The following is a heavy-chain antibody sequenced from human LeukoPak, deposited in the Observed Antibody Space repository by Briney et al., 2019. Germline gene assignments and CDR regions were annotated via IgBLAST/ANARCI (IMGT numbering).Heavy chain of an antibody. V-gene: IGHV3-23*01. CDR2: ISGSGSNT. D-gene: IGHD3-10*02. CDR1: GFSFSTCA. CDR3: AKDVRGYNRPFDY. J-gene: IGHJ4*02. Sequence: PGGSLRLSCAASGFSFSTCAMNWVRQAPGKGLEWVSAISGSGSNTYYADSVKGRFTISRDNSENTPYLQMNSLRAEDTALYYCAKDVRGYNRPFDYWGQGTLVTVSS.